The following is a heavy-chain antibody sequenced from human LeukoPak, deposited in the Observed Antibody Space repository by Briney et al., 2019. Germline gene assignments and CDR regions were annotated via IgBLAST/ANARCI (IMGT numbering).Heavy chain of an antibody. CDR3: AKDFSSYDSRPTYFCDY. D-gene: IGHD3-22*01. CDR2: ISFDGNNK. Sequence: PGGSLRLSCAASGFTFSNYGMHWVRQAPGKGLEWVALISFDGNNKYYAESVKGRFTISRDKSKNTLDLHMDSLNTEDTGVYFCAKDFSSYDSRPTYFCDYWGQGTLVAVSS. J-gene: IGHJ4*02. V-gene: IGHV3-30*18. CDR1: GFTFSNYG.